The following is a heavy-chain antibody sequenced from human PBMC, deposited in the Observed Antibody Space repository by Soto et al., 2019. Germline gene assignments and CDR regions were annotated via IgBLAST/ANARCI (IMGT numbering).Heavy chain of an antibody. D-gene: IGHD3-22*01. CDR3: ARKSEYYYDSSGYNWVGWYFDL. J-gene: IGHJ2*01. CDR2: IYYSGST. CDR1: GGSISSSSYY. Sequence: QLQLQESGPGLVKPSETLSLTCTVSGGSISSSSYYWGWIRQPPGKGLEWIGSIYYSGSTYYNPSLKSRVTISVDTSKNQFSLKLSSVTAADTAVYYCARKSEYYYDSSGYNWVGWYFDLWGRGTLVTVSS. V-gene: IGHV4-39*01.